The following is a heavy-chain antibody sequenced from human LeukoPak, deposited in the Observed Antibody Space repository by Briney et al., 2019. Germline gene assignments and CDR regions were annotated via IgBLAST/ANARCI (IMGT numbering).Heavy chain of an antibody. V-gene: IGHV3-23*01. CDR2: ISGSGGST. Sequence: GGSLRLSCAASGFTFSSYAMSWVRQAPGKGLEWVSAISGSGGSTYYADSVKGRFTISRDNSKNTLYLQMNSLRAEDTAVYYCAKDQIGSISFFAADKYYFEYWGQGTLVTVSS. J-gene: IGHJ4*02. D-gene: IGHD3-3*02. CDR1: GFTFSSYA. CDR3: AKDQIGSISFFAADKYYFEY.